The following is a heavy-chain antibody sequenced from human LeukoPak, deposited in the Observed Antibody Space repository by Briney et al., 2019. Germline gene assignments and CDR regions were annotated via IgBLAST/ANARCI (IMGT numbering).Heavy chain of an antibody. D-gene: IGHD6-19*01. CDR3: ARARVSSGWYGFFDY. Sequence: GGSLRLSCAASGLTVSSNYMSWVRQAPGKGLEWDSVIYSGGSTYYADSVKGRFTISRDNSKNTLYLQMNSLRAEDTAVYYCARARVSSGWYGFFDYWGQGTLVTVSS. CDR2: IYSGGST. CDR1: GLTVSSNY. J-gene: IGHJ4*02. V-gene: IGHV3-53*01.